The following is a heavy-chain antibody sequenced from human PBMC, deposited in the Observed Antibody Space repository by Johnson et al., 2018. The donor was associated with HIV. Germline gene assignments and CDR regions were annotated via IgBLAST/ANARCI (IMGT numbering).Heavy chain of an antibody. D-gene: IGHD3-10*01. CDR3: TREWELIWYAFDI. V-gene: IGHV3-15*01. Sequence: QLVESGGGLVEPGGSLSLSCAVSGFNFNNAWMSWVRHAPGKGLEWLGRIKSKTDGGTTDYAAPVKGRFTISRDDSKNTLYLQMNSLKTEDTAVYYCTREWELIWYAFDIWGQGTMVTVSS. CDR1: GFNFNNAW. CDR2: IKSKTDGGTT. J-gene: IGHJ3*02.